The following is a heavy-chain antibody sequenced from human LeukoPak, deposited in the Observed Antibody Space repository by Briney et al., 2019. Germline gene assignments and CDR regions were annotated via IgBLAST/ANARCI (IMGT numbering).Heavy chain of an antibody. V-gene: IGHV3-21*01. Sequence: GGSLRLSCAASGFTFSTYSMNWVRQAPGKGLEWVSSISSSSSFIYSADSVKGRFTISRDNAKNSLYLQMNSLRAEDTAVYYCARDLLWETLYDSSGYPISYYFDYWGQGTLVTVSS. CDR1: GFTFSTYS. CDR3: ARDLLWETLYDSSGYPISYYFDY. D-gene: IGHD3-22*01. J-gene: IGHJ4*02. CDR2: ISSSSSFI.